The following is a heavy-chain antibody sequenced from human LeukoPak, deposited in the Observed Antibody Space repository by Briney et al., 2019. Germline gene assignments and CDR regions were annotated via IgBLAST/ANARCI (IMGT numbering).Heavy chain of an antibody. J-gene: IGHJ5*02. Sequence: PSETLSLTCTVSGGSISSYYWSWIRQPPGKGLEWIGYIYYSGSTNYNPSLKSRVTISVDTSKNQFSLKLSSVTAADTAVYYCARDGAENWFDPWCQGTLVTVSS. CDR1: GGSISSYY. D-gene: IGHD3-10*01. V-gene: IGHV4-59*01. CDR3: ARDGAENWFDP. CDR2: IYYSGST.